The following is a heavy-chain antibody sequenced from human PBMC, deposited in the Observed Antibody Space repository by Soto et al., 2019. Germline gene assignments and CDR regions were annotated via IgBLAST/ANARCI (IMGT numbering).Heavy chain of an antibody. D-gene: IGHD2-21*02. CDR3: ARDSPLVVVTAIYFDY. CDR1: GYTFTSYG. Sequence: QVQLVLSGAEVKKPGASVTVSCKASGYTFTSYGISWVRQAPGQGLEWMGWISAYNGNTNYAQKLQGRVTMTTDTSTSTAYMELRSLRSDDTAVYYCARDSPLVVVTAIYFDYWGQGTLVTVSS. CDR2: ISAYNGNT. V-gene: IGHV1-18*01. J-gene: IGHJ4*02.